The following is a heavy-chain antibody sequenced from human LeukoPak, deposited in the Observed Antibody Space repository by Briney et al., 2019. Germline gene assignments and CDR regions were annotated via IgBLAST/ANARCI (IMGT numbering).Heavy chain of an antibody. Sequence: GGSLRLSCAASGFTFSSYSMNWVRQAPGKGLEWVSSISSSSSYICYADSVKGRFTISRDNAKNSLYLQMNSLRAEDTAVYYCARVWEWNYGIVVPAALDYWGQGTLVTVSS. D-gene: IGHD2-2*01. CDR2: ISSSSSYI. CDR1: GFTFSSYS. V-gene: IGHV3-21*01. CDR3: ARVWEWNYGIVVPAALDY. J-gene: IGHJ4*02.